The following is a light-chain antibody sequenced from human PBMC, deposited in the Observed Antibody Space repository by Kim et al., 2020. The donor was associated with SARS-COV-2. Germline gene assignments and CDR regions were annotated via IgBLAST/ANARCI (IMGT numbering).Light chain of an antibody. V-gene: IGKV1-5*03. J-gene: IGKJ2*01. CDR1: QNILTW. CDR3: QQYIGHPYT. CDR2: EAS. Sequence: DIQMTQSPSTLSAFVGDRVTFTCRASQNILTWLAWYRQTPGKPPNLLIYEASTLEGGVSSRFSGSGSGTEFTLTITSLQPDDVGTYYCQQYIGHPYTFGQGTKVDIK.